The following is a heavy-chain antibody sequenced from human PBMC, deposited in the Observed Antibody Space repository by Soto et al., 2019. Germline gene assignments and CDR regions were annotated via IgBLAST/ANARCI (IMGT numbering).Heavy chain of an antibody. J-gene: IGHJ5*02. CDR2: INPNSGGT. CDR1: GYTFTGYY. CDR3: ARDCNSYSSSWYGPSDWFDP. Sequence: QVQLVQSGAEVKKPGASVKVSCKASGYTFTGYYMHWVRQAPGQGLEWLGWINPNSGGTNYAQKVQGRFTMTRDTSISTAYMELSRLRSDDTAVYYCARDCNSYSSSWYGPSDWFDPWGQGTLVTVSS. D-gene: IGHD6-13*01. V-gene: IGHV1-2*02.